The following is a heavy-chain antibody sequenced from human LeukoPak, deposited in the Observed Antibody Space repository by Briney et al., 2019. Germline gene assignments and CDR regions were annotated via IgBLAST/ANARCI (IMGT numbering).Heavy chain of an antibody. J-gene: IGHJ4*02. Sequence: GGSLRLSCAASGFTFSSYWISWVRQAPGKGLEWVANIKQDGSEKYYVDSVKGRFTISRDDAKNSLYLQMNSLRAEDTAVYYCARLSSSWYGDYWGQGTLVTVSS. CDR2: IKQDGSEK. V-gene: IGHV3-7*01. D-gene: IGHD6-13*01. CDR3: ARLSSSWYGDY. CDR1: GFTFSSYW.